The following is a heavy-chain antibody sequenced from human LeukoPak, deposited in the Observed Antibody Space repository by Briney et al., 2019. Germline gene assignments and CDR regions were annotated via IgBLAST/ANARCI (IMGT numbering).Heavy chain of an antibody. J-gene: IGHJ3*02. CDR2: IYYSGST. CDR3: ARDQGLLDGFDI. CDR1: GGSFSGYY. D-gene: IGHD4/OR15-4a*01. V-gene: IGHV4-34*01. Sequence: SETLSLTCAVYGGSFSGYYWSWIRQPPGKGLEWIGSIYYSGSTYYNPSLKSRVTISVDTSKNQFSLKLSSVTAADTAVYYCARDQGLLDGFDIWGQGTMLSVS.